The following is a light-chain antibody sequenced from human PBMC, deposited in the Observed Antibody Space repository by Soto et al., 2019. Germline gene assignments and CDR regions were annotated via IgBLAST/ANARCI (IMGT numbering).Light chain of an antibody. CDR1: QSISSY. Sequence: DIQMTQSPSSLSASVGDRVTITCRASQSISSYLNWYQQKPGKVPKLLIYAASSLQSGVPSRFSGSGSGTDFTLTISSLQPEDFATYYCQQSYSTPPYNFGQGTKLEIK. CDR2: AAS. CDR3: QQSYSTPPYN. J-gene: IGKJ2*01. V-gene: IGKV1-39*01.